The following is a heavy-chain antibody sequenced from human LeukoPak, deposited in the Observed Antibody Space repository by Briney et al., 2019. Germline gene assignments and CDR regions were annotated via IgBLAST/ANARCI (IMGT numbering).Heavy chain of an antibody. J-gene: IGHJ4*02. D-gene: IGHD6-6*01. Sequence: GGSLRLSCAASGFTFSSYWMSWVRQAPGKGLEWVANIKQDGSEKYYVDSVKGRFTISRDNAKNSLYLQMNSLRAEDTAVYYCARASDIAARRTPLDYWGQGTLVTVSS. CDR2: IKQDGSEK. V-gene: IGHV3-7*01. CDR3: ARASDIAARRTPLDY. CDR1: GFTFSSYW.